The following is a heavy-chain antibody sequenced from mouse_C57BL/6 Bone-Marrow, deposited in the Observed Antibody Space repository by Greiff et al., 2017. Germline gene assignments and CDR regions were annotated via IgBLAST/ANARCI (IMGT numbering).Heavy chain of an antibody. D-gene: IGHD1-1*01. CDR2: IGPSDSYT. J-gene: IGHJ3*01. CDR1: GYTFTSYW. Sequence: QVQLQQPGAELVKPGASVKLSCKASGYTFTSYWMQWVKQRPGQGLEWIGEIGPSDSYTTYNQKFTGKGTLTVDTASSPAYLQLSSLTSEDSALYYCAREGYYGSSWFAYWGQGTLVTVSA. V-gene: IGHV1-50*01. CDR3: AREGYYGSSWFAY.